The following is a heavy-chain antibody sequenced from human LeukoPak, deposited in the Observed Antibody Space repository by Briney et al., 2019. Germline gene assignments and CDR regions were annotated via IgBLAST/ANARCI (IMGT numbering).Heavy chain of an antibody. CDR1: GFTFSSYA. CDR2: ISYDGSNK. Sequence: GSLRLCCAASGFTFSSYAMHWVRQSPGKGLEWVAVISYDGSNKYYADSVKGRFTISRDNSKNTLYLQMNSLRAEDTAVYYCARGLQLWLFCFDYWGQGTLVTVSS. J-gene: IGHJ4*02. CDR3: ARGLQLWLFCFDY. V-gene: IGHV3-30*01. D-gene: IGHD5-18*01.